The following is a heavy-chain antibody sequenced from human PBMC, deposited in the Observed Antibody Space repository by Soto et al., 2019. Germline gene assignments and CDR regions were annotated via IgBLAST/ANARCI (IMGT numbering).Heavy chain of an antibody. D-gene: IGHD6-13*01. V-gene: IGHV4-30-2*01. CDR1: GGSISSGGYS. CDR2: IYHSGST. J-gene: IGHJ4*02. Sequence: PSETLSLTCAVSGGSISSGGYSWSWIRQPPGKGLEWIGYIYHSGSTYYNLSLKSRVTISVDRSKNQFSLKLSSVTAADTAVYYCARGIAAAQDYWGQGTLVTVSS. CDR3: ARGIAAAQDY.